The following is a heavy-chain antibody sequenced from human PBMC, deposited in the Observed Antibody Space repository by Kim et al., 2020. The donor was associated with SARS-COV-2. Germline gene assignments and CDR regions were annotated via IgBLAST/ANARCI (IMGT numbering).Heavy chain of an antibody. V-gene: IGHV3-23*01. CDR2: ISGSGGST. CDR3: AKDPRHYYGSGSYYGY. CDR1: GFTFSSYA. D-gene: IGHD3-10*01. J-gene: IGHJ4*02. Sequence: GGSLRLSCAASGFTFSSYAMSWVRQAPGKGLEWVSAISGSGGSTYYADSVKGRFTISRDNSKNTLYLQMNSLRAEDTAVYYCAKDPRHYYGSGSYYGYWGQGTLVTVSS.